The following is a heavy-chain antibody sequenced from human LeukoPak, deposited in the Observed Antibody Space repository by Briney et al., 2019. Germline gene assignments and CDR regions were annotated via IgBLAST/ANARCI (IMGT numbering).Heavy chain of an antibody. CDR3: ARGPAKNEVAARPHYYYYMDV. CDR2: ISSNGGST. D-gene: IGHD6-6*01. J-gene: IGHJ6*03. V-gene: IGHV3-64*01. CDR1: GFTFSSYA. Sequence: GGSLRLSCAASGFTFSSYATHWVRQAPGKGLEYVSAISSNGGSTYYANSVKGRFTISRDNSKNTLYLQMGSLRAEDMAVYYCARGPAKNEVAARPHYYYYMDVWGKGTTVTVSS.